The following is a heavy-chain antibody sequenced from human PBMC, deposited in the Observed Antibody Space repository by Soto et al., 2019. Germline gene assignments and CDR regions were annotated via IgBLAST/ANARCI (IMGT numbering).Heavy chain of an antibody. J-gene: IGHJ5*02. D-gene: IGHD2-21*01. CDR3: ARLPVVVIALGYFDP. V-gene: IGHV4-39*01. CDR1: GDSISSSYY. Sequence: SETLSLTCTVSGDSISSSYYWGWVRQPPGKGLECIGAVYYTGFTYYNPSLKSRLTISLDTSKNQFSLRLSSVTAADTAIYYCARLPVVVIALGYFDPWGPAPLVTGSS. CDR2: VYYTGFT.